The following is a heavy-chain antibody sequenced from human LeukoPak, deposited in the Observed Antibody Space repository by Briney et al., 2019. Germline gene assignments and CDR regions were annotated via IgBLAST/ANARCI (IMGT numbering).Heavy chain of an antibody. Sequence: GGSLRLSCAASGFTVSINYMSWVRQAPGKGLEWVSVIYSGGNTYYADSVKGRFTISSDNSKNTLYLQMNSLRAEDTAVYYCAKELDYGGNSPFHYWGQGTLVTVSS. D-gene: IGHD4-23*01. J-gene: IGHJ4*02. V-gene: IGHV3-53*05. CDR1: GFTVSINY. CDR3: AKELDYGGNSPFHY. CDR2: IYSGGNT.